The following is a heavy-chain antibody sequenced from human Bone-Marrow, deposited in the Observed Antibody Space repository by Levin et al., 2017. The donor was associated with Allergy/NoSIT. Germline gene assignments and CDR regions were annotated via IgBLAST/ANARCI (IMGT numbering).Heavy chain of an antibody. D-gene: IGHD6-13*01. Sequence: LSLTCAASGITFSNAWMSWARPAPGKGLEWVGRIKSNTDGGTTEYAAPVKGRFSISRDDSKNTLYLQMNSLKTEDTAIYFCTTYSSSWYYFDYWGQGTLVTVSS. CDR2: IKSNTDGGTT. CDR3: TTYSSSWYYFDY. CDR1: GITFSNAW. V-gene: IGHV3-15*01. J-gene: IGHJ4*02.